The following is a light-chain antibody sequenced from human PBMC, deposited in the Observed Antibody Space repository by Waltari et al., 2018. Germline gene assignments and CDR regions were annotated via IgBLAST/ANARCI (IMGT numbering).Light chain of an antibody. Sequence: TVLTQSPATLSLSPGERPTPTCRASQYISNYLAWYQQNPGQAPRLLIYDASNRAPGIPARFSGSGSGTDFTLTISGLDPEDFAVYYCQQRYNWPPITFGQGTRLEIK. CDR3: QQRYNWPPIT. CDR1: QYISNY. J-gene: IGKJ5*01. CDR2: DAS. V-gene: IGKV3-11*01.